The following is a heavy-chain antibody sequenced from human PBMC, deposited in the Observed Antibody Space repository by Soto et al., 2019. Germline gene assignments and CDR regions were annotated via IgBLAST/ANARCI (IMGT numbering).Heavy chain of an antibody. Sequence: QVQLVQSGAEVKKPGSSVKVSCKASGGTFSSYAISWVRQAPGQGLEWMGGIIPIFGTANYAQKFQGRVTITADESTSTAYKELSSLRSEDTAVYYCARGRWQLEGGYYYYYGMDVWGQGTTVTVSS. CDR2: IIPIFGTA. J-gene: IGHJ6*02. D-gene: IGHD6-6*01. V-gene: IGHV1-69*01. CDR3: ARGRWQLEGGYYYYYGMDV. CDR1: GGTFSSYA.